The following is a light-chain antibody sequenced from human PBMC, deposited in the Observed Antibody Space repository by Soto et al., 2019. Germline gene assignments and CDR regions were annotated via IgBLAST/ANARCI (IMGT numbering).Light chain of an antibody. Sequence: QSALTQPASVSGSPGQSITISCTGTSSDVGNYNLVSWYQHHPGKAPKLMIFEDTKRPSGVSNRFSGSKSGNTASLTISGLQSEDEANYYCSSYTIRNTWVFGGGTKLTVL. J-gene: IGLJ3*02. CDR1: SSDVGNYNL. V-gene: IGLV2-14*02. CDR2: EDT. CDR3: SSYTIRNTWV.